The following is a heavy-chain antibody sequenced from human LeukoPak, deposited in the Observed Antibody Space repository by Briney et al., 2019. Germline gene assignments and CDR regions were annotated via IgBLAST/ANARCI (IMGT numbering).Heavy chain of an antibody. Sequence: PGGSLRLSCAASGFTFSNAWMSWVRQAPGKGLEWVARIKSKTDVGTTDYAAPVKGRFTISRDDSKNTLYLQMNSLKTEDTAVYYCTLGDFWSGYSNFDYWGQGTLVTVSS. CDR1: GFTFSNAW. J-gene: IGHJ4*02. D-gene: IGHD3-3*01. CDR3: TLGDFWSGYSNFDY. CDR2: IKSKTDVGTT. V-gene: IGHV3-15*01.